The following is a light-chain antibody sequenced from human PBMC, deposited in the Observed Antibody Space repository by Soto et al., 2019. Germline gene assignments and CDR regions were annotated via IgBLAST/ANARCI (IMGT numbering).Light chain of an antibody. CDR1: QGISSY. J-gene: IGKJ1*01. CDR3: LQHNNYPPT. V-gene: IGKV1-8*01. Sequence: AIRMTQSPSSLSASTGDRVTITCRASQGISSYLAWYQQKPGKAPKLLIYAASTLQSGVPSRFSGSGSGTDFTLTISSLQPEDFATYFCLQHNNYPPTFGQGTKVDIK. CDR2: AAS.